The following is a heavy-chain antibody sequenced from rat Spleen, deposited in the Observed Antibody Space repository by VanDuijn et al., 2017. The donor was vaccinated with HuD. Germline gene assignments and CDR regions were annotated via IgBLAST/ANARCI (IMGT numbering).Heavy chain of an antibody. J-gene: IGHJ2*01. V-gene: IGHV5-25*01. CDR1: GFTFRNFD. CDR2: ISPSGVT. Sequence: EVQLVESGGGLVQPGRSLKLSCEASGFTFRNFDMAWVRQAPTKGLEWVASISPSGVTYYRDSVKGRFTISRDTAKSTLYLQMYSLRSEDTATYYCARHGYDGSYYYWDYWGQGVMVTVSS. CDR3: ARHGYDGSYYYWDY. D-gene: IGHD1-12*02.